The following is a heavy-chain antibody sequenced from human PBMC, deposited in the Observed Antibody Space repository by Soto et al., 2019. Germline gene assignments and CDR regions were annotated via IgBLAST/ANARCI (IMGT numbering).Heavy chain of an antibody. CDR1: GFTFSSYA. D-gene: IGHD2-2*01. Sequence: PGGSLRLPCAASGFTFSSYAMSWVRQAPGKGLQWVSAISGSGGSTYYADSVKGRFTISRDNSKNTLYLQMNSLRAEDTAVYYCAKSLCSSTSCYVWDYWGQGTLVTVSS. J-gene: IGHJ4*02. V-gene: IGHV3-23*01. CDR3: AKSLCSSTSCYVWDY. CDR2: ISGSGGST.